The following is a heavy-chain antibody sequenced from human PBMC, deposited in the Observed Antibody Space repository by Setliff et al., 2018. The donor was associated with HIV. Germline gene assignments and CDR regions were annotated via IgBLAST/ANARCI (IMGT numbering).Heavy chain of an antibody. CDR2: IHTSGST. CDR1: GGSINSDSYY. D-gene: IGHD6-13*01. CDR3: ARVSSSYFFLGAFDS. J-gene: IGHJ4*02. Sequence: PSETLSLTCTVFGGSINSDSYYWTWIRQPAGKGLEWIGHIHTSGSTNYNPSLKSRVTISIDTSKNQFSLRMTSATATDTAFYFCARVSSSYFFLGAFDSWGQGTPVTVSS. V-gene: IGHV4-61*09.